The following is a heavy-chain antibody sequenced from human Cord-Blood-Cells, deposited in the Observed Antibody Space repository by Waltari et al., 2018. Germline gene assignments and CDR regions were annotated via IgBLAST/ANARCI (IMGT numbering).Heavy chain of an antibody. V-gene: IGHV4-39*01. Sequence: QLQLQESGPGLVKPSETLSLTCTVSGGSISSSSYYWGWIRQPPGKGLEWIGSIYYSGSTYYNPSLKSRVTISVDTSKNQFSLKLSSVTAADTAVYYCARGGGIAAAGEDNWYFDLWGRGTLVTVSS. D-gene: IGHD6-13*01. CDR1: GGSISSSSYY. CDR2: IYYSGST. J-gene: IGHJ2*01. CDR3: ARGGGIAAAGEDNWYFDL.